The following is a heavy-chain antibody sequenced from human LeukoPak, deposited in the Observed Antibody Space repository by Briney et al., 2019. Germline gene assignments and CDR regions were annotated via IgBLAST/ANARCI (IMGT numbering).Heavy chain of an antibody. V-gene: IGHV1-69*06. Sequence: ASVKVSCKASGGTFSSYAISWVRQAPGQGLEWMGGIIPIFGTANYAQKFQGRVTITVDKSTSTAYMEPSSLRSEDTAVYYCARDPEAGKETLLGDYWGQGTLVTVSS. CDR2: IIPIFGTA. CDR1: GGTFSSYA. D-gene: IGHD3-16*01. J-gene: IGHJ4*02. CDR3: ARDPEAGKETLLGDY.